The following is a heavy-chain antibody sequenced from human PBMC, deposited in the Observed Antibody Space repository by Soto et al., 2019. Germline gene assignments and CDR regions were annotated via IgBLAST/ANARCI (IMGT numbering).Heavy chain of an antibody. CDR2: TYHSGNP. J-gene: IGHJ4*02. V-gene: IGHV4-30-2*01. CDR3: ARGGVDYYDSSGYYFSPYYFDY. D-gene: IGHD3-22*01. Sequence: PSETLCLTCDVAGDHLSTGGYTWAWIRQPPGKALEWIGHTYHSGNPYYNPSLKSRVTISVDTSKNQFSLKLSSVTAADTAVYYCARGGVDYYDSSGYYFSPYYFDYWGQGTLVTVSS. CDR1: GDHLSTGGYT.